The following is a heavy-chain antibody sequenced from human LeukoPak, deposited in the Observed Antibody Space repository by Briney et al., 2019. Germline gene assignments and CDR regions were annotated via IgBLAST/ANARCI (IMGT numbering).Heavy chain of an antibody. Sequence: KPSETLSLTCTVSGGSTSSYYWSWIRQPPGKGLEWIGYIYYSGSTNYNPSLKSRVTISVDTSKSQFSLKLSSVTAADTAVYYCERVGRQWLVDVYWFDPWGQGTLVTVSS. J-gene: IGHJ5*02. CDR3: ERVGRQWLVDVYWFDP. CDR2: IYYSGST. D-gene: IGHD6-19*01. CDR1: GGSTSSYY. V-gene: IGHV4-59*01.